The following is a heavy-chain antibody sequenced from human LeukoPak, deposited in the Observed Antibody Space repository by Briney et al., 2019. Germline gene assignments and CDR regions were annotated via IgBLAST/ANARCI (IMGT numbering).Heavy chain of an antibody. CDR3: ARDGSSSGWFDP. CDR2: INPSGGST. Sequence: PGASVKVSCKASGYTFTSYYMHWVRQAPGQGLEWMGIINPSGGSTIYAQKFQGRVTMTRDMSTSTVYMELSSLRSEDTAVYHCARDGSSSGWFDPWGQGTLVTVSS. CDR1: GYTFTSYY. J-gene: IGHJ5*02. D-gene: IGHD6-6*01. V-gene: IGHV1-46*01.